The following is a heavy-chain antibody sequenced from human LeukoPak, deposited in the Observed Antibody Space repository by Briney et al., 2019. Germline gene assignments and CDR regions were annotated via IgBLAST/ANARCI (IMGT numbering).Heavy chain of an antibody. Sequence: GGSLRLSCAASGFTFSSYGMHWVRQAPGKGLEWVAVISYDGSNKYYADSVKGRFTISRDNSKNTLYLQMNSLRAEDTAVYYCAKGQTRGYYYYYYMDVWGKGTTVTVSS. CDR2: ISYDGSNK. D-gene: IGHD1-14*01. CDR1: GFTFSSYG. CDR3: AKGQTRGYYYYYYMDV. J-gene: IGHJ6*03. V-gene: IGHV3-30*18.